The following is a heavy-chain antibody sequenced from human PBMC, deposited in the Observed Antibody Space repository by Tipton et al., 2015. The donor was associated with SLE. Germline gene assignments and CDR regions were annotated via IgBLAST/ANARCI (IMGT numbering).Heavy chain of an antibody. CDR3: ARALSSSGGFDY. CDR2: IYFIGST. Sequence: TLSLTCTVSGGSIISGSNYWNWIRQSAGKGLEWIGHIYFIGSTNYNPSLKSRATISLDTSKNQFSLKLSSVTAADTAVYYCARALSSSGGFDYWGQGTLVTVSS. D-gene: IGHD6-13*01. V-gene: IGHV4-61*09. J-gene: IGHJ4*02. CDR1: GGSIISGSNY.